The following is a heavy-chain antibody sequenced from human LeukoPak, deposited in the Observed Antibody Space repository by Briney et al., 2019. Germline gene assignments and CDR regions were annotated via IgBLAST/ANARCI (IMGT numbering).Heavy chain of an antibody. V-gene: IGHV5-51*01. Sequence: PGESLKISSKGSRYSFSNYWIGWVRQMPGKGLEWMGIIFPGDSDTRYSPSFQGQVTISADKSISTAYLQWSSLKASDTAMYYCARRGIAAEAFDYWGQGTLVTVSS. CDR1: RYSFSNYW. CDR2: IFPGDSDT. J-gene: IGHJ4*02. CDR3: ARRGIAAEAFDY. D-gene: IGHD6-6*01.